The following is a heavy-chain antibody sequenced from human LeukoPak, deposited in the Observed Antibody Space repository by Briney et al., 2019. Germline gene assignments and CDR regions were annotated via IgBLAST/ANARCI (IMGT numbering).Heavy chain of an antibody. V-gene: IGHV1-69*13. CDR1: GGTFTSYA. D-gene: IGHD3-10*01. Sequence: SVKVSCKASGGTFTSYAISWVRQAPGQGLEWMGGIIPIFGTANYAQKFQGRVTITADESTSTAYMELSSLRSEETAVYYCASDPMVRGVNWGQGTLVTVSS. CDR2: IIPIFGTA. CDR3: ASDPMVRGVN. J-gene: IGHJ4*02.